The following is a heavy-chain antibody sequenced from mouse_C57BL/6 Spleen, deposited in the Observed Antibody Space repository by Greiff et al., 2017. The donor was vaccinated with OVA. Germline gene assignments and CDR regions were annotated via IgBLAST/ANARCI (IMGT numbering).Heavy chain of an antibody. CDR1: GYTFTDYN. J-gene: IGHJ2*01. CDR2: INPNNGGT. CDR3: AGWGYYFDY. V-gene: IGHV1-22*01. Sequence: VQLKQSGPELVKPGASVKMSCKASGYTFTDYNMHWVKQSHGKSLEWIGYINPNNGGTSYNQKFKGKATLTVNKSSSTAYMELRSLTSEDSAVYYCAGWGYYFDYWGQGTTLTVSS. D-gene: IGHD3-3*01.